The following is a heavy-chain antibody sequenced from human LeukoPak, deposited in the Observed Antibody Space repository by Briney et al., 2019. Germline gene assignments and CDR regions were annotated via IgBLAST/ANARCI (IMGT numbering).Heavy chain of an antibody. CDR3: ARDWGATFDY. D-gene: IGHD1-26*01. Sequence: GRSLRLSCAASGFTFSSYGMPWVRQAPGKGLEWVAVIWYDGSNKYYADSVKCRFTISRDNSKNTLYLQMNSLRAEDTAVYYCARDWGATFDYWGQGTLVTVSS. V-gene: IGHV3-33*01. CDR1: GFTFSSYG. CDR2: IWYDGSNK. J-gene: IGHJ4*02.